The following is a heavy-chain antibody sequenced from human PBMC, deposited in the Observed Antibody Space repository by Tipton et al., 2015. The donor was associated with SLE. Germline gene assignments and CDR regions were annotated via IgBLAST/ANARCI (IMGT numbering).Heavy chain of an antibody. CDR3: ARDPRLNWDYGTYFDY. J-gene: IGHJ4*02. CDR1: GGSFSGYY. Sequence: TLSLTCAVYGGSFSGYYWSWIRQPPGKGLEWIGEINHSGSTNYNPSLKSRFTTSVDTSKNQFSLKLSSATAADTAVYYCARDPRLNWDYGTYFDYWGQGTLVTVSS. D-gene: IGHD7-27*01. CDR2: INHSGST. V-gene: IGHV4-34*01.